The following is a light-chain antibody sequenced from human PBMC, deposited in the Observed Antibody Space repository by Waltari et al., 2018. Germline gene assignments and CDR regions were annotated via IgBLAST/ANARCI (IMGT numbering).Light chain of an antibody. J-gene: IGKJ4*01. V-gene: IGKV1-5*03. CDR1: QSVKNN. CDR3: QEYDSLPIT. CDR2: KAS. Sequence: DIQMTQSPSTLSASVGDRVTITCRASQSVKNNLAWYQQKPGKAPKVLIHKASRLESGVPSRFSGSGFGTEFTLTISSLQPDDSATYYCQEYDSLPITSGGGTKVEIK.